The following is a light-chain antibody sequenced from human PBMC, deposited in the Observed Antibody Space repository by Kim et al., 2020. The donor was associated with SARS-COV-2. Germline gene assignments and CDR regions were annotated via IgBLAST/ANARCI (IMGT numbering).Light chain of an antibody. J-gene: IGLJ2*01. V-gene: IGLV7-46*01. CDR1: TGAVTSGHY. CDR2: HTS. CDR3: LLSYGGSRV. Sequence: PGGTVTLTCGSSTGAVTSGHYSYWFQQKPGQAPRTLIYHTSNKLSWTPARFSGSLLGGKAALTLSGAQPEDDAEYYCLLSYGGSRVFGGGTQLTVL.